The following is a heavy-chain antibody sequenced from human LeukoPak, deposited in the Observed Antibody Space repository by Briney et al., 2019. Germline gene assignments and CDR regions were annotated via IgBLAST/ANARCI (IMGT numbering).Heavy chain of an antibody. CDR3: ARLLDNDSSGDPDTFDV. CDR2: KSYSGRT. J-gene: IGHJ3*01. V-gene: IGHV4-59*11. CDR1: GGSMSSHH. Sequence: SETLSLTCTVSGGSMSSHHWSWIRQSPGKGLEWIGYKSYSGRTYYKPSLRSRVTISVDTSKNHFSLSLTSVTAADTAVYYCARLLDNDSSGDPDTFDVWGQGTMVTVSS. D-gene: IGHD3-22*01.